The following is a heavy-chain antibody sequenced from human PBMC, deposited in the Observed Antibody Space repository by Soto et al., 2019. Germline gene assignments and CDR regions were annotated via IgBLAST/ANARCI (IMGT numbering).Heavy chain of an antibody. V-gene: IGHV3-49*03. Sequence: SLRLSCTTSGFTLGDYAMSWFRQSPVKGLELVGFIRSKGYGGTTQYAASVKGRFTISRDDSESIAYLQMDSLKTEDTALYYCARVGSASLMVVVIADHWGQGTQVIVSS. CDR2: IRSKGYGGTT. J-gene: IGHJ4*02. CDR1: GFTLGDYA. CDR3: ARVGSASLMVVVIADH. D-gene: IGHD3-22*01.